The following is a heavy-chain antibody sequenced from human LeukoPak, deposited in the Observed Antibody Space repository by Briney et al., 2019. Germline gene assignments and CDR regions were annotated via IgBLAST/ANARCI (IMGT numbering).Heavy chain of an antibody. V-gene: IGHV4-38-2*02. CDR1: GYSLSRVYY. D-gene: IGHD3-3*01. CDR2: IFHSGST. Sequence: PSETLSLTCSVSGYSLSRVYYWGWIRQPPGQGLEWIGTIFHSGSTYYTPSLKSRVTISVDTSKNQFSLKLSSVTAADTAVYYCARATSGYYDFWSGYSTTLYYMDVWGKGTTVTVSS. CDR3: ARATSGYYDFWSGYSTTLYYMDV. J-gene: IGHJ6*03.